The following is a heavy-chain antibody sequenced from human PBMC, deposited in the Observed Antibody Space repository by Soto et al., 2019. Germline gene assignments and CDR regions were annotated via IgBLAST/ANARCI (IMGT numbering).Heavy chain of an antibody. CDR1: GFTFDDYA. CDR3: AKDISPTCGGDCYSETPFDY. Sequence: EVQLVESGGGLVQPGRSLRLSCAASGFTFDDYAMHWVRQAPGKGLEWVSGISWNSGSIGYADSVKGRFTISRDNAKNSLYLQMNSLRAEDSALYYCAKDISPTCGGDCYSETPFDYWGQGTLVTVSS. J-gene: IGHJ4*02. CDR2: ISWNSGSI. V-gene: IGHV3-9*01. D-gene: IGHD2-21*02.